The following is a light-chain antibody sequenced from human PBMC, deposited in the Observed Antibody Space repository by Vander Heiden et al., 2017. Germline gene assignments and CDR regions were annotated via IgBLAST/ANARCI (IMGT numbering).Light chain of an antibody. V-gene: IGKV3-11*01. CDR3: QQRSNWPPMYT. Sequence: VLPQSPATLSLYPGERAPLSYRASPGVSSYLAWYQHKPGQAPRLLIEDAANRATGIPARLKGSGSGTDFTLTISSLEPEDVAVYYCQQRSNWPPMYTFGQGTKLEIK. CDR2: DAA. J-gene: IGKJ2*01. CDR1: PGVSSY.